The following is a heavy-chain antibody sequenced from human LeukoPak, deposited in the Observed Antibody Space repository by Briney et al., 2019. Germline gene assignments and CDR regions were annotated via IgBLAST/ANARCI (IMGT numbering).Heavy chain of an antibody. V-gene: IGHV4-34*01. D-gene: IGHD3-10*01. J-gene: IGHJ6*04. Sequence: SETLSLTCAVYGGSSSGYYWSWIRQPPGKGLEWIGEINHSGSTNYNPSLKSRVTISVDTSKNQFSLKLSSVTAADTAVYYCARGFYWRPITMVRGYYYYYGMDVWGKGTTVTVSS. CDR1: GGSSSGYY. CDR3: ARGFYWRPITMVRGYYYYYGMDV. CDR2: INHSGST.